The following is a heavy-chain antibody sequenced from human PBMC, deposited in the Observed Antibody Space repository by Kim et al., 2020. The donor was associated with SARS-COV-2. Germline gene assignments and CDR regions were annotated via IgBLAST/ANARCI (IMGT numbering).Heavy chain of an antibody. CDR1: GYTFTSYG. V-gene: IGHV1-18*01. CDR3: ARVEDSSGVWVVYYYYGMDV. J-gene: IGHJ6*02. D-gene: IGHD6-19*01. CDR2: ISAYNGNT. Sequence: ASVKVSCKASGYTFTSYGISWVRQAPGQGLEWMGWISAYNGNTNYAQKLQGRVTMTTDTSTSTAYMELRSLRSDDTAVYYCARVEDSSGVWVVYYYYGMDVWGQGTTVTVSS.